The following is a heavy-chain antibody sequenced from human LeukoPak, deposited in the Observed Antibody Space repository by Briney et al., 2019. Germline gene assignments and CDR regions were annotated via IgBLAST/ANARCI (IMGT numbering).Heavy chain of an antibody. J-gene: IGHJ4*02. D-gene: IGHD3-10*01. CDR3: ARGMMVQTYYFDY. Sequence: GRSLRLSCAASGFTFSSYAMHWVRQAPGKGLEWVAVISYDGSNKYYADSVKGRFTISRDNSKNTLYLQMNSLRAEDTAVYYCARGMMVQTYYFDYWAREPWSPSPQ. CDR2: ISYDGSNK. V-gene: IGHV3-30*01. CDR1: GFTFSSYA.